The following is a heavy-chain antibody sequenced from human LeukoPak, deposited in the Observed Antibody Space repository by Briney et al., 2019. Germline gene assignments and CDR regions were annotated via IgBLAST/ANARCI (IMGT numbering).Heavy chain of an antibody. D-gene: IGHD5-18*01. CDR1: GFTFSDYY. Sequence: GGSLRLSCAASGFTFSDYYMSWIRQAPGKGPEWVSYISSSGSTIYYADSVKGRFTISRDNAKNSLYLQMNSLRAEDTAVYYCARDRTLYSYGTYYWGQGTLVTVSS. CDR3: ARDRTLYSYGTYY. V-gene: IGHV3-11*01. J-gene: IGHJ4*02. CDR2: ISSSGSTI.